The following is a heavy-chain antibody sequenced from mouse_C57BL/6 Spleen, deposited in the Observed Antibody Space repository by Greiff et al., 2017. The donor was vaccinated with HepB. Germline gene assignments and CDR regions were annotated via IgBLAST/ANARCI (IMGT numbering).Heavy chain of an antibody. J-gene: IGHJ3*01. V-gene: IGHV1-4*01. D-gene: IGHD1-1*01. CDR2: INPSSGYT. CDR1: GYTFTSYT. CDR3: AIPSLDYYGSSSFAY. Sequence: VQLQQSGAELARPGASVKMSCKASGYTFTSYTMHWVKQRPGQGLEWIGYINPSSGYTKYNQKFKDKATLTADKSSSTAYMQLSSLTSEDSAVYYCAIPSLDYYGSSSFAYWGQGTLVTVSA.